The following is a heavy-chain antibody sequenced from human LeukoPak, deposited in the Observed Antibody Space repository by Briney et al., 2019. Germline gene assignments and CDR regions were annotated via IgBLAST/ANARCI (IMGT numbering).Heavy chain of an antibody. J-gene: IGHJ4*02. CDR3: ASSGYDLVWGY. V-gene: IGHV4-30-4*07. Sequence: SQTLSLTCAVSGGSISSGGYFWSWIRQPPGKGLEWIGYIYYSGSTYYNPSLKSRVTISVDTSKNQFSLKLSSVTAADTAVYYCASSGYDLVWGYWGQGTLVTVSS. CDR2: IYYSGST. CDR1: GGSISSGGYF. D-gene: IGHD5-12*01.